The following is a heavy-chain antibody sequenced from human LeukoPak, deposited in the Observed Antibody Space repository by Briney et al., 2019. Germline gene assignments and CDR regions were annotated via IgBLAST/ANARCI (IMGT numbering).Heavy chain of an antibody. CDR3: ARATTYDYVWGTYRYIDY. CDR2: VNPNSGNT. V-gene: IGHV1-8*01. Sequence: GASVKVSCKASGYTFTSYDINWVRQATGQGLEWMGWVNPNSGNTGYAQKFQGRVTMTRNTSISTAYMELSSLRSEDTAVYYCARATTYDYVWGTYRYIDYWGQGTLVTVSS. CDR1: GYTFTSYD. J-gene: IGHJ4*02. D-gene: IGHD3-16*02.